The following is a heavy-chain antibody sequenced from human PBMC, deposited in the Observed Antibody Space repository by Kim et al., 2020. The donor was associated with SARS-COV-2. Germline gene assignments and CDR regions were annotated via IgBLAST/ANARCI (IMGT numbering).Heavy chain of an antibody. V-gene: IGHV1-24*01. CDR2: FDPEDGET. Sequence: ASVKVSCKVSGYTLTELSMHWVRQAPGKGLEWMGGFDPEDGETIYAQKFQGRVTMTEDTSTDTAYMELSSLRSEDTAVYYCATKRGIVGYCSGGSCYSGKNAFDLWGQGTMVTVSS. D-gene: IGHD2-15*01. CDR3: ATKRGIVGYCSGGSCYSGKNAFDL. J-gene: IGHJ3*01. CDR1: GYTLTELS.